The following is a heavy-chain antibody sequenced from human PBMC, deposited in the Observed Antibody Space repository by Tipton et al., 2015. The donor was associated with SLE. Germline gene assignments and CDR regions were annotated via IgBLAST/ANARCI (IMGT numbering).Heavy chain of an antibody. CDR2: LYYSGGT. CDR1: GDSISDSTYY. J-gene: IGHJ4*02. CDR3: AKDYNYDYPDYN. V-gene: IGHV4-61*01. Sequence: TLSLTCSVSGDSISDSTYYWGWIRQPPGKGLEWIGYLYYSGGTNYNPSLKSRVTISVDTSKNQFSLKLSSVTAADTAVYYCAKDYNYDYPDYNWGQGTLVTVSS. D-gene: IGHD3-16*01.